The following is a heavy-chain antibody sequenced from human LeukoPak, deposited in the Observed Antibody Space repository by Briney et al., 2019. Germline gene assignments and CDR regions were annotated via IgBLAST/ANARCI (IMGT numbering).Heavy chain of an antibody. V-gene: IGHV4-38-2*02. CDR1: GYSISSGYY. CDR3: ARDTVSSPLRRRSYMDV. J-gene: IGHJ6*03. D-gene: IGHD6-6*01. CDR2: IYYSGST. Sequence: SETLSLTCTVSGYSISSGYYWGWIRQPPGKGLEWIGSIYYSGSTYYNPSLKSRVTISVDTSKNQFSLKLSSVTAADTAVYYCARDTVSSPLRRRSYMDVWGKGTTVTVSS.